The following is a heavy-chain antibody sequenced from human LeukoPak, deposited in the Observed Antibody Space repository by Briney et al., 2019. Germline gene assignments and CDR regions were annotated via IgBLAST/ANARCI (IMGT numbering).Heavy chain of an antibody. CDR3: ARDPYGDYEDNYYYGLDV. Sequence: GASVKVSCKASGYTFTGYYMHWVRQAPGQGLEWMGWINPNTGGTNYAQKFQGRVSMTRDTSISTAYMELSRLRSDGTAVYYCARDPYGDYEDNYYYGLDVWGQGTTVTVSS. CDR2: INPNTGGT. CDR1: GYTFTGYY. D-gene: IGHD4-17*01. V-gene: IGHV1-2*02. J-gene: IGHJ6*02.